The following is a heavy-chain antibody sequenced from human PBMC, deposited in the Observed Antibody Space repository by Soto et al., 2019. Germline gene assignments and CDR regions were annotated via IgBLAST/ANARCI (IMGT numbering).Heavy chain of an antibody. V-gene: IGHV1-2*06. CDR2: MNLDTGGT. Sequence: QVQLVQSGAEVKKPGASVRVSCETSGYRFTAYYIHWVRQAPGQGLEWMGRMNLDTGGTTYAQKFQGRVTMTRDTSISMAYMELSSLKSDDTAMYYCARDGNFAFLGYSFAFDFLGQGTLVTVSS. CDR1: GYRFTAYY. D-gene: IGHD5-18*01. CDR3: ARDGNFAFLGYSFAFDF. J-gene: IGHJ4*02.